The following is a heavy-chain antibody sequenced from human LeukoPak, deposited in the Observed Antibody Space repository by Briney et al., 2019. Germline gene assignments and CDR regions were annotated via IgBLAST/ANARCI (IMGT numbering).Heavy chain of an antibody. J-gene: IGHJ4*02. V-gene: IGHV3-21*01. CDR2: ISSSSSYI. CDR1: GFTFSSYS. Sequence: GGSLRLSCAASGFTFSSYSMNWVRQAPGKGLEWVSSISSSSSYIYYADSVKGRFTISRDNAKNSLYLQMNSLRAEDTAVYYCARARSGYDSLDYWGQGTLVTVSS. CDR3: ARARSGYDSLDY. D-gene: IGHD5-12*01.